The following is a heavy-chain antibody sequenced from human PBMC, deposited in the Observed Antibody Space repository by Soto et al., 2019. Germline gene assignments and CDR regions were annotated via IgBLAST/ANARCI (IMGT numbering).Heavy chain of an antibody. D-gene: IGHD1-1*01. Sequence: DVQLLESGGGLIQPGESLRLSCAAFGLTISGNDDVAGVRQPPGKGLEWVSALCGVDGSFYADSVTGRFTTSSDSSKTTVYLQMNELRTDDTDVYYCATWHEREHAFDVWGQGTTVTISS. CDR3: ATWHEREHAFDV. CDR1: GLTISGNDD. J-gene: IGHJ3*01. CDR2: LCGVDGS. V-gene: IGHV3-53*01.